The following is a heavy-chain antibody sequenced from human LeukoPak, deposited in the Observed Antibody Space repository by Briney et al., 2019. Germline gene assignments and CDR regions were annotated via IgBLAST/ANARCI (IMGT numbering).Heavy chain of an antibody. CDR2: INHSGST. J-gene: IGHJ6*02. D-gene: IGHD5-12*01. Sequence: PSETLSLTCAVYGGSFSGYYWGWIRQPPGRGLEWIGEINHSGSTNYNPSLKSRVTISVDTSKNQFSLKLSSVTAADTAVYYCARGAQWLRFAYYYYYGMDVWGQGTTVTVSS. V-gene: IGHV4-34*01. CDR1: GGSFSGYY. CDR3: ARGAQWLRFAYYYYYGMDV.